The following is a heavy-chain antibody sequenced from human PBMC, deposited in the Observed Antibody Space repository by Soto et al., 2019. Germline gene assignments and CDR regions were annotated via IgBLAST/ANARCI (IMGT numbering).Heavy chain of an antibody. CDR1: GASISGYH. V-gene: IGHV4-59*08. Sequence: QVQLQESGPGLVKPSETLSLTCTVSGASISGYHWGWIRQPPGKGLEWIGYLYYTGSTHYNPSLKSRVTMSVDTSKNQFSLKLNSVTAADTAVYYCARGFAIGRYTYFFDLWGQGPLVTVSS. CDR2: LYYTGST. J-gene: IGHJ4*02. CDR3: ARGFAIGRYTYFFDL. D-gene: IGHD6-19*01.